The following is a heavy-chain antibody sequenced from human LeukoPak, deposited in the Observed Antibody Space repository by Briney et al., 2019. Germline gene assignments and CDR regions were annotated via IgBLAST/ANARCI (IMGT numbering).Heavy chain of an antibody. CDR2: ISGSGGST. CDR1: GFTFSSYA. D-gene: IGHD6-19*01. CDR3: ARQISSGWTASFDY. J-gene: IGHJ4*02. Sequence: PGGSLRLSCAASGFTFSSYAMSWVRQAPGKGLEWVSAISGSGGSTYYADSVKGRFTISRDNSKNTLYLQMNSLRTEDTAVYYCARQISSGWTASFDYWGQGTLVTVSS. V-gene: IGHV3-23*01.